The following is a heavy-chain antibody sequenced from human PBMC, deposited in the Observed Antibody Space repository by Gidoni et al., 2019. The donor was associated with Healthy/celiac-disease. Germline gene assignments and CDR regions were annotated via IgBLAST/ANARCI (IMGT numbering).Heavy chain of an antibody. CDR2: IYSGGRT. Sequence: EVQLVESGGGLIQPGGSLRLSCAASGFTVSSNYMSWVRQAPGKGLEWVSVIYSGGRTYYADSVKGRFTISRDNSKNTLYLQMNSLRAEDTAVYYCARDLVGYCSSTSCYRVWEHYYGMDVWGQGTTVTVSS. CDR3: ARDLVGYCSSTSCYRVWEHYYGMDV. CDR1: GFTVSSNY. V-gene: IGHV3-53*01. D-gene: IGHD2-2*02. J-gene: IGHJ6*02.